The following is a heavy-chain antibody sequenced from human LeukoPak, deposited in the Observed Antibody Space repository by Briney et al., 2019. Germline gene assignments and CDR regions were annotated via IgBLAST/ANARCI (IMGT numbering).Heavy chain of an antibody. CDR3: ARDPLGYSSSNYYYGMDV. Sequence: PSETLSPTCTVSGGSISSYYWSWIRQPPGKGLEWIGYIYYSGSTNYNPSLKSRVTISVDTSKNQFSLKLSSVTAADTAVYYCARDPLGYSSSNYYYGMDVWGQGTTVTVSS. J-gene: IGHJ6*02. CDR1: GGSISSYY. V-gene: IGHV4-59*01. D-gene: IGHD6-6*01. CDR2: IYYSGST.